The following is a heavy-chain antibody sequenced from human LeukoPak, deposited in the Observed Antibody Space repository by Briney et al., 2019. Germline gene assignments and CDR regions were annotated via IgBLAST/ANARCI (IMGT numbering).Heavy chain of an antibody. CDR1: GFTVSSNY. D-gene: IGHD6-19*01. V-gene: IGHV3-53*01. CDR2: IYSGGST. Sequence: GGSLRLSCAASGFTVSSNYMSWVRQAPGKGLEWVSVIYSGGSTYYADSVKGRFTISRDNSKNTLYLQMNSLRAEDMAVYYCARDSERSGWYGYYFDYWGQGTLVTVSS. CDR3: ARDSERSGWYGYYFDY. J-gene: IGHJ4*02.